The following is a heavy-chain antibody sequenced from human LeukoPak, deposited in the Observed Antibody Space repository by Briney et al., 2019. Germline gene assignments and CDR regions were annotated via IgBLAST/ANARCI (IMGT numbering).Heavy chain of an antibody. CDR2: INTNTGNP. J-gene: IGHJ5*02. CDR1: GYTFTSDG. V-gene: IGHV7-4-1*02. Sequence: GASVKVSCKASGYTFTSDGMNWVRQAPGQGLEWMGWINTNTGNPTYAQGFTGRFVFSLDTSVSTAYLQISSLKAEDTALYFCARGTWGVSFDPWGQGSLVTVSS. D-gene: IGHD3-16*01. CDR3: ARGTWGVSFDP.